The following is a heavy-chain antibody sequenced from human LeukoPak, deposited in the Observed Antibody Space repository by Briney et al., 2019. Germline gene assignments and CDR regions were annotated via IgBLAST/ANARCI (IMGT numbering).Heavy chain of an antibody. V-gene: IGHV3-21*01. Sequence: PGGSLRRSCAASGFTFSSYSMTWVRQAPGKGLEWVSSISSSSSYIYYADSVKGRFTISRDNAKNSLYLQMNSLRAEDTAVYYCARDYFASGSYVYNWFDPWGQGTLVTVSS. D-gene: IGHD3-10*01. CDR3: ARDYFASGSYVYNWFDP. CDR1: GFTFSSYS. J-gene: IGHJ5*02. CDR2: ISSSSSYI.